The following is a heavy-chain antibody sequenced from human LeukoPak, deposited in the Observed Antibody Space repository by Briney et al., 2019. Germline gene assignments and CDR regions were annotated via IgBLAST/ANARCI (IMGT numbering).Heavy chain of an antibody. D-gene: IGHD3-16*01. Sequence: ASVTVSCKASGYTFSDYYMHWVRQAPGQGLEWMGWINPNSGGTNYAQKFQGRVTMTRDTSISTAYMELTRLRSDDTAVYYCARVRSEGVSLDDFDIWGQGTMVTVSS. J-gene: IGHJ3*02. CDR2: INPNSGGT. CDR3: ARVRSEGVSLDDFDI. V-gene: IGHV1-2*02. CDR1: GYTFSDYY.